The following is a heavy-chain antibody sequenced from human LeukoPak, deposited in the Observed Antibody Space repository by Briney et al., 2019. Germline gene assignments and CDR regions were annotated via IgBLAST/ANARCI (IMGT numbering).Heavy chain of an antibody. D-gene: IGHD1-26*01. V-gene: IGHV3-21*01. CDR2: ISSSSSYI. CDR3: ARSRWWEPGRY. Sequence: PGGSLRLSCAASGFTFGSYWMSWVRQAPGKGLEWVSSISSSSSYIYYADSVKGRFTISRDNSKNTLYLQMNSLRAEDTAVYYCARSRWWEPGRYWGQGTLVTVSS. J-gene: IGHJ4*02. CDR1: GFTFGSYW.